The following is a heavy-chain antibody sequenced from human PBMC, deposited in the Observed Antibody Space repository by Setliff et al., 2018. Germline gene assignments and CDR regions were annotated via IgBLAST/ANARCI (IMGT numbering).Heavy chain of an antibody. Sequence: RLSETLSLTCTVSGDSLSNAPYYWNWIRHLPGKGLDWIGYIFYSGTTHYNPSLESRVSFSIDTSGNQFSLTLKSVTAADTAVYYCARAPLQPAERTFDRWGPGTLVTVSS. V-gene: IGHV4-30-4*01. CDR1: GDSLSNAPYY. CDR2: IFYSGTT. CDR3: ARAPLQPAERTFDR. J-gene: IGHJ4*02.